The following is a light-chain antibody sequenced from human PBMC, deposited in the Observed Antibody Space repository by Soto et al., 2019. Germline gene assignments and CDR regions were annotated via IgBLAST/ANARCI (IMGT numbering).Light chain of an antibody. V-gene: IGKV3-20*01. J-gene: IGKJ2*01. CDR2: GAS. CDR1: QSVSSSSY. Sequence: EIVLTQSPGTLSLSPGERATLSCRASQSVSSSSYLAWYQQKPGQAPRLLIYGASSRATGIPDRFSGSGSGTDFTLTISRLEPEDFAVYYCQQYGSSPSYTFGQGTKQEIK. CDR3: QQYGSSPSYT.